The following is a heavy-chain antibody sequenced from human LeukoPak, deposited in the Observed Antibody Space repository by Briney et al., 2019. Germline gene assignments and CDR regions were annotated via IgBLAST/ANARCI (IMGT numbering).Heavy chain of an antibody. CDR1: GGTFSSYA. CDR3: AKTPSYYYGSGSYYFVY. Sequence: SVKVSCKASGGTFSSYAISWVRQAPGQGLEWMGGIIPIFGTANYAQKFQGRVTITADESTSTAYMELSSLRSEDTAVYYCAKTPSYYYGSGSYYFVYWGQGTLVTVSS. D-gene: IGHD3-10*01. V-gene: IGHV1-69*13. J-gene: IGHJ4*02. CDR2: IIPIFGTA.